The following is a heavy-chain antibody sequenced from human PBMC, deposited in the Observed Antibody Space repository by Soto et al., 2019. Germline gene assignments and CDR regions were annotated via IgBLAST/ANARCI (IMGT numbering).Heavy chain of an antibody. CDR3: VSIAVAEGFDP. CDR1: GFAVSINY. V-gene: IGHV3-53*01. CDR2: ISVDGTT. J-gene: IGHJ5*02. Sequence: PGGSLRLSCAASGFAVSINYLSWVRQAPGKGLEWVSLISVDGTTYYSDSVKGRFTISRDISKNTVYLQMNSLRVEDTAVYYCVSIAVAEGFDPWGQGTLVTVSS. D-gene: IGHD6-19*01.